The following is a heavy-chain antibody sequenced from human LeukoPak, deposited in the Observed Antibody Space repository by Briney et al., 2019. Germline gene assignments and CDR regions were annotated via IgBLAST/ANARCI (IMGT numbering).Heavy chain of an antibody. CDR3: ARDAVVVADSTSSWYFGL. Sequence: GGSLRLSCAASGFTFSSYTINWVRQAPGKGLEWVSSISSSRSYIYYADSVKGRFTISRDNAKNSMYLQMNSLRAEDTAVYYCARDAVVVADSTSSWYFGLWGRGTLVTVSS. CDR1: GFTFSSYT. CDR2: ISSSRSYI. D-gene: IGHD2-15*01. V-gene: IGHV3-21*01. J-gene: IGHJ2*01.